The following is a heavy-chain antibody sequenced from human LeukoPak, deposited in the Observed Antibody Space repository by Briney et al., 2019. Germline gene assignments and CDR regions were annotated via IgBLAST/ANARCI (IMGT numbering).Heavy chain of an antibody. D-gene: IGHD1-7*01. V-gene: IGHV1-2*02. CDR1: GYTFSAYY. CDR3: ARFLFGTKFYFDF. J-gene: IGHJ4*02. Sequence: ASVKVSCKASGYTFSAYYIHWVRQAPGHGHEWMGWINPNNGDTVYAQRFQGRVTMTRDTSISTAYMELTGLSFDDTAVYYCARFLFGTKFYFDFWGQGTLVTVSS. CDR2: INPNNGDT.